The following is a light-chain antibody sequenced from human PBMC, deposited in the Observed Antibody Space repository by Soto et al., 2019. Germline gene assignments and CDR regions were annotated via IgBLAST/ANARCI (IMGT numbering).Light chain of an antibody. CDR1: QSVSSS. CDR3: QQCYNWPLT. V-gene: IGKV3-15*01. J-gene: IGKJ4*01. CDR2: GAS. Sequence: EIVMTQSPATLSVSPGERATLSCRASQSVSSSLAWYQQKPGQAPRLLIYGASTRATGVPARFSGSGSGTDFALTISSLQSEDFAVYYCQQCYNWPLTFGGGTKVEIE.